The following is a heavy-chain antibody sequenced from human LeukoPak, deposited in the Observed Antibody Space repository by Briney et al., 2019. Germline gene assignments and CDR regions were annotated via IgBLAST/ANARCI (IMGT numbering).Heavy chain of an antibody. D-gene: IGHD6-13*01. CDR1: GGTFNSYA. CDR2: IIPISGTT. V-gene: IGHV1-69*06. Sequence: SVKVSCKASGGTFNSYAISWVRQAPGQGLEWMGGIIPISGTTNYAQKFQGRVTITADKSTSTAYMELSSPRSEDTAVYYCASEERYSSSWYAGMGTFDYWGQGTLVTVSS. CDR3: ASEERYSSSWYAGMGTFDY. J-gene: IGHJ4*02.